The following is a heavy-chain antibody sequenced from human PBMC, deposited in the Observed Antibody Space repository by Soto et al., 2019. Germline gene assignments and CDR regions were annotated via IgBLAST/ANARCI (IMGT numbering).Heavy chain of an antibody. V-gene: IGHV3-49*04. D-gene: IGHD6-13*01. CDR2: IRSKAYGGTT. J-gene: IGHJ6*02. CDR3: TRVGIAAPGNYYFYAMDV. Sequence: PGGSLRLSCTASGFTFGDYAMSWVRQAPGKGLEWVGFIRSKAYGGTTEYAASVKGRFTISRDDSKSIAYLQMNSLKTEDTAVYYCTRVGIAAPGNYYFYAMDVWGQWTTFTVSS. CDR1: GFTFGDYA.